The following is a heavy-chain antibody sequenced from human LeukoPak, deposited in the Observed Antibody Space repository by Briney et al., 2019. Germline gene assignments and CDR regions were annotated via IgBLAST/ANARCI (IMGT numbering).Heavy chain of an antibody. CDR2: ISSSSSTI. J-gene: IGHJ4*02. CDR1: GFTFSSYS. CDR3: ARDLAQSKFDY. D-gene: IGHD4-11*01. Sequence: GGSLRLSCAASGFTFSSYSMNWVRQAPGKGLEWVSYISSSSSTIYYADSVKGRFTISRDNAKNSLYLQMNSLRAEDTAVYYCARDLAQSKFDYWGQGILATVSS. V-gene: IGHV3-48*01.